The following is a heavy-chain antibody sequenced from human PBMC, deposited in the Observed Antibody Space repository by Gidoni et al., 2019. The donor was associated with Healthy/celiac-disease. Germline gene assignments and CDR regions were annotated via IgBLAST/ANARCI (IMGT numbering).Heavy chain of an antibody. CDR2: IGTAGDT. V-gene: IGHV3-13*01. CDR3: ARALGYCSSTSCYTSYYYYGMDV. J-gene: IGHJ6*02. Sequence: EVQLVESGGGLVQPGGSLRLSCAASGFTFSSYDIHWVRQATGKGLEWVSSIGTAGDTYYPGSVKGRFTISRENAKNSLYLQMNSLRAGDTAVYYCARALGYCSSTSCYTSYYYYGMDVWGQGTTVTVSS. D-gene: IGHD2-2*02. CDR1: GFTFSSYD.